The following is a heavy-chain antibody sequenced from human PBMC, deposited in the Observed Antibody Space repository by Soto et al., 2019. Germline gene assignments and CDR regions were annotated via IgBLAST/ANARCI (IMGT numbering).Heavy chain of an antibody. J-gene: IGHJ4*02. D-gene: IGHD6-19*01. CDR2: VSHDGRNT. V-gene: IGHV3-30*18. Sequence: VQLVESGGGVVQPGRSLRLSCAASGFTFSDYAMHWVRQAPGKGLEWVAVVSHDGRNTHYADSVKGRFTISRDSSKNTVSLEMTSLRAEDTAVYYVSKGGRQWLVTSDFNYWGQGDLVTVSS. CDR1: GFTFSDYA. CDR3: SKGGRQWLVTSDFNY.